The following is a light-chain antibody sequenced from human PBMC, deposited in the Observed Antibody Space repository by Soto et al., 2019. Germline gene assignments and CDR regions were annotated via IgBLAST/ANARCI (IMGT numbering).Light chain of an antibody. CDR3: QKSYSTLWK. CDR2: AAS. V-gene: IGKV1-39*01. Sequence: DIQMTHSPSTLSASALYTVTITFRSSESISSYLNWYQQKPGKAPKLLIYAASSLQSGVPSRFSGSGSGTDFTLTISSLQPEDFATYYCQKSYSTLWKFGQGTKVDIK. J-gene: IGKJ1*01. CDR1: ESISSY.